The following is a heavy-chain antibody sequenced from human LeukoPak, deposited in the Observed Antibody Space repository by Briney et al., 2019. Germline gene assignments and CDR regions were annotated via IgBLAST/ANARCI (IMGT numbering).Heavy chain of an antibody. CDR1: GGSISSSIYY. CDR3: ARGNRD. Sequence: SETLSLTCIVSGGSISSSIYYWAWVRQPPGKGLEWIGTVFYNGATQYSPSLRSRVTISIDTSTNQFSLKLTSVTAADTAVYYCARGNRDWGQGILVTVSS. V-gene: IGHV4-39*07. J-gene: IGHJ4*02. D-gene: IGHD3-10*01. CDR2: VFYNGAT.